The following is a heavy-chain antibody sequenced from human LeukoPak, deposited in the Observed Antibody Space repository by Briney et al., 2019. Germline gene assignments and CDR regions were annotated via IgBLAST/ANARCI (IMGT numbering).Heavy chain of an antibody. Sequence: GESLKISCKGSGYWFSRYWIAWVRQMPGKALEWMGIIYPGDSDTKYSPSFQGQVTISADKSISTAYLQYISLTASDTAMYYCARLEYSNGPFHFWGQGILVTVSS. V-gene: IGHV5-51*01. J-gene: IGHJ4*02. CDR2: IYPGDSDT. CDR1: GYWFSRYW. CDR3: ARLEYSNGPFHF. D-gene: IGHD5-18*01.